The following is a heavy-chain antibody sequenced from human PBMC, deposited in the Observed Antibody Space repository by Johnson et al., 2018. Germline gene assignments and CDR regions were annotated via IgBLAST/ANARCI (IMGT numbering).Heavy chain of an antibody. CDR3: AKGAMNFVYYYYYMDV. CDR1: GFTFSSYG. Sequence: VQLLETGGGVVQPGRSLRLSCAASGFTFSSYGMHWVRQAPGKGLEWVAVISYDGSNKYYADSVKGRFTISRDNSKNTLYRQMNSLRAEDTAVYYCAKGAMNFVYYYYYMDVWGQGTTVTVSS. J-gene: IGHJ6*03. CDR2: ISYDGSNK. D-gene: IGHD2-2*01. V-gene: IGHV3-30*18.